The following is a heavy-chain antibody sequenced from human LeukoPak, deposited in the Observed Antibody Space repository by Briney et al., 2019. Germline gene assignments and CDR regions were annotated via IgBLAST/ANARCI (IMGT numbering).Heavy chain of an antibody. V-gene: IGHV1-2*02. CDR2: INPNSGGT. J-gene: IGHJ4*02. D-gene: IGHD3-22*01. CDR3: ARDPPVYYYDSSGYYDY. CDR1: GYTFTGYY. Sequence: GASVKVSCKASGYTFTGYYMHWVRQAPGQGLEWMGWINPNSGGTNYAQKLQGRVTMTTDTSTSTAYMELRSLRSDDTAVYYCARDPPVYYYDSSGYYDYWGQGTLVTVSS.